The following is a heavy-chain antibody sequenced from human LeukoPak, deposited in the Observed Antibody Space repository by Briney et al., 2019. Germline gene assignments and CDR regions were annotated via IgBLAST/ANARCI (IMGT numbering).Heavy chain of an antibody. J-gene: IGHJ4*02. V-gene: IGHV1-2*02. CDR3: AARWGTYYYDSSCYYIL. CDR2: INPNSGGT. CDR1: GYTFTGYY. Sequence: ASVKVSCKASGYTFTGYYMHWVRQAPGQGLEWMGWINPNSGGTNYAQKFQGRVTMTRDTSISTAYMELSRLRSDDTAVYYCAARWGTYYYDSSCYYILWGQGTLVTVSS. D-gene: IGHD3-22*01.